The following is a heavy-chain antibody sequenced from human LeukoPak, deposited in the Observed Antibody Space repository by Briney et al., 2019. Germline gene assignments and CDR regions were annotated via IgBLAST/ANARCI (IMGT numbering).Heavy chain of an antibody. J-gene: IGHJ4*02. Sequence: GGSLRLSCAASGFTFSSYAMHWVRQAPGKGLEWVAVISYDGSNKYYADSVKGRFTISRDNSKNTLYLQMNSLRAEDTAVYYCAREMGAVVTTDRGWYFDYWGQGTLVTVSS. D-gene: IGHD2-21*02. CDR3: AREMGAVVTTDRGWYFDY. CDR2: ISYDGSNK. V-gene: IGHV3-30-3*01. CDR1: GFTFSSYA.